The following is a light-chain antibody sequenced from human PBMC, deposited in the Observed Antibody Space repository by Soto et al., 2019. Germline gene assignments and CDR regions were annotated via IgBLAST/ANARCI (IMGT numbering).Light chain of an antibody. CDR2: EVS. CDR1: SSDVGGYNY. Sequence: QSVLTQPPSASGSPGQSVTISCTGASSDVGGYNYVSWHQQHPGKAPKLMIYEVSKRPSGVPDRFSGSKSGNTASLTVSVLQTEDEADYYCSSYGGNYNYVFGTGTKLTVL. J-gene: IGLJ1*01. CDR3: SSYGGNYNYV. V-gene: IGLV2-8*01.